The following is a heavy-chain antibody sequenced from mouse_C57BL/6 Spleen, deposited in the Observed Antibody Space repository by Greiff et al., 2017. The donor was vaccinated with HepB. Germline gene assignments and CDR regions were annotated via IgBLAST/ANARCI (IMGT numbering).Heavy chain of an antibody. D-gene: IGHD3-2*02. Sequence: VQLQQSGTVLARPGASVKMSCKTSGYTFTSYWMHWVKQRPGQGLEWIGAIYPGNSDTSYNQKFKGKAKLTAVTSASTAYMELSSLTNEDSAVYYCTRSRTAQATNAMDYWGQGTSVTVSS. CDR2: IYPGNSDT. V-gene: IGHV1-5*01. CDR1: GYTFTSYW. J-gene: IGHJ4*01. CDR3: TRSRTAQATNAMDY.